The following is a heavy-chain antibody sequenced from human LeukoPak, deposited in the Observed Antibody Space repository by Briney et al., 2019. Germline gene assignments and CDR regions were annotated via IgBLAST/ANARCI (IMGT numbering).Heavy chain of an antibody. J-gene: IGHJ4*02. Sequence: PSETLSLTCTVSGGSISSSNYYWGWIRQPPGKGLEWIGSIYYTGNTYYNPSLKSRVTISVDTSKNQFSLKLSSVTAADTAVYYCASFPRIGWGQGTLVTVSS. CDR1: GGSISSSNYY. CDR3: ASFPRIG. D-gene: IGHD2/OR15-2a*01. V-gene: IGHV4-39*01. CDR2: IYYTGNT.